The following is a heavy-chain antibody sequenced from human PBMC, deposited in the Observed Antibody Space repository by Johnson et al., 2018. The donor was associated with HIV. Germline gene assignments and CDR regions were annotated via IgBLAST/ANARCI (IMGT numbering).Heavy chain of an antibody. J-gene: IGHJ3*02. CDR3: ARSVNAGRPFDI. CDR2: ISTSGTTI. V-gene: IGHV3-48*03. D-gene: IGHD2-8*01. CDR1: GFTFSNYY. Sequence: VQLVESGGGLVKPGGSLRISCAGSGFTFSNYYMNWVRQAPGKGLEWISHISTSGTTIYYADSVKGRFTISRDNSKRSVFLQMNSLRAEDTAVYYCARSVNAGRPFDIWGQGTLVTVSS.